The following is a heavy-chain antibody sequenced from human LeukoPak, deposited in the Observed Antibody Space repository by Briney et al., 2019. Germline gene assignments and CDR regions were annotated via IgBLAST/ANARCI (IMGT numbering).Heavy chain of an antibody. CDR2: IIPILGIA. Sequence: SVKVSCKASGGTFSSYAISWVRQAPGQGLEWMGRIIPILGIANYAQKFQGRVTITADKSTSTAYMELSSLRSEDRAVYYCASMHGYCSGGSCYYYYGMDVWGQGTTVTVSS. CDR1: GGTFSSYA. CDR3: ASMHGYCSGGSCYYYYGMDV. D-gene: IGHD2-15*01. J-gene: IGHJ6*02. V-gene: IGHV1-69*04.